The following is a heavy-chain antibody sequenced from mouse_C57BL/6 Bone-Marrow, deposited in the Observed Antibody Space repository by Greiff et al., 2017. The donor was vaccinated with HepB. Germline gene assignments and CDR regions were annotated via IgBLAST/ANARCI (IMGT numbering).Heavy chain of an antibody. CDR2: IDPSDSYT. CDR3: ARGFLAY. D-gene: IGHD3-1*01. CDR1: GYTFTSYW. Sequence: QVQVQHPGAELVMPGASVKLSCKASGYTFTSYWMHWVKQRPGQGLEWIGEIDPSDSYTNYNQKFKGKSTLTVDKSSSTAYMQLSSLTSEDAAVYYCARGFLAYWGQGTLVTVSA. J-gene: IGHJ3*01. V-gene: IGHV1-69*01.